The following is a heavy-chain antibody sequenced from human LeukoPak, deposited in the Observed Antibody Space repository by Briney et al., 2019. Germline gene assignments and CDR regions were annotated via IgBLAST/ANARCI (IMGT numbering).Heavy chain of an antibody. Sequence: PSETLSLTCTVPGGSISSYYWSWIRQPAGKGLEWIGRIYISGSTNYNPSLKSRVTMSVDTSKKQFSLKLSSVTAADTAVYYCARVLWFGGLNYFDYWGQGTLVTVSS. CDR2: IYISGST. CDR1: GGSISSYY. J-gene: IGHJ4*02. D-gene: IGHD3-10*01. V-gene: IGHV4-4*07. CDR3: ARVLWFGGLNYFDY.